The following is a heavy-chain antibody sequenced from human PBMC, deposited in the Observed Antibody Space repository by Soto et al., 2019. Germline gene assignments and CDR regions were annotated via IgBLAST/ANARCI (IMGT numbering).Heavy chain of an antibody. CDR1: GGSISSYY. Sequence: SETLSLTCTVSGGSISSYYWSWIRQPPGKGLEWIGYIYYSGSTNYNPSLKSRVTISVDTSKNQFSLKLSSVTAADTAVYYCARPSYGSGSYFLGMDVWGQGTTVTSP. CDR2: IYYSGST. D-gene: IGHD3-10*01. V-gene: IGHV4-59*08. J-gene: IGHJ6*02. CDR3: ARPSYGSGSYFLGMDV.